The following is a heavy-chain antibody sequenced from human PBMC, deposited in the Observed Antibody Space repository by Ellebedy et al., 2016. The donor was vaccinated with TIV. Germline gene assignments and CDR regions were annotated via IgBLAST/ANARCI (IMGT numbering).Heavy chain of an antibody. CDR3: ARVVETGYSGYGIHYYYGMDV. CDR1: GGTFSSYA. D-gene: IGHD5-12*01. J-gene: IGHJ6*02. V-gene: IGHV1-69*13. CDR2: IIPIFGTA. Sequence: SVKVSCXASGGTFSSYAISWVRQAPGQGLEWMGGIIPIFGTANYAQKFQGRVTITADESTSTAYMELSSLRSDDTAVYYCARVVETGYSGYGIHYYYGMDVWGQGTTVTVSS.